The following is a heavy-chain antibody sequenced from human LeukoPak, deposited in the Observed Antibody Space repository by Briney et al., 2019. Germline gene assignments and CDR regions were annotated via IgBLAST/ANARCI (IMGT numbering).Heavy chain of an antibody. J-gene: IGHJ6*03. D-gene: IGHD6-13*01. CDR1: DGSINSDVYY. V-gene: IGHV4-31*03. Sequence: PSQTLSLTCTVSDGSINSDVYYWSWVRQHPEKGLEYIGHIYYSGSTYYNPSLKSRLTISVDTSKNQFSLKLSSVTAADTAVYYCARTGSSSWTNFYYYMDVWGKGTTVTVSS. CDR3: ARTGSSSWTNFYYYMDV. CDR2: IYYSGST.